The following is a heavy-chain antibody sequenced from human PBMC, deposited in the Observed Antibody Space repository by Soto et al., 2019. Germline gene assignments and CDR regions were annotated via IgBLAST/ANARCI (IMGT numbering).Heavy chain of an antibody. Sequence: EVQLEESGGGLVQPGGSLTLSCAASGFTFSGSAMHWVRQASGKGLEWVGRIRSKANSYATADAASVTGGFTISRDDSKIAAYLQMHSLNTEDTAVYYCTRHVSANGFDYWGQGTLVTVSS. J-gene: IGHJ4*02. D-gene: IGHD6-25*01. CDR1: GFTFSGSA. CDR3: TRHVSANGFDY. V-gene: IGHV3-73*01. CDR2: IRSKANSYAT.